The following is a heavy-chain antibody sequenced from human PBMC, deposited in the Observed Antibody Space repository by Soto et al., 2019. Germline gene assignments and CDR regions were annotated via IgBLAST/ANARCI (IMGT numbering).Heavy chain of an antibody. Sequence: LSLTCTVSGGSISSYYWSWIRQPPGKGLEWIGYIYYSGSTNYNPSLKSRVTISVDTSKNQFSLKLSSVTAADTAVYYCARGDVYTALLIDHSVQAPRVTVPS. V-gene: IGHV4-59*01. J-gene: IGHJ4*02. CDR1: GGSISSYY. CDR3: ARGDVYTALLIDH. CDR2: IYYSGST. D-gene: IGHD3-16*01.